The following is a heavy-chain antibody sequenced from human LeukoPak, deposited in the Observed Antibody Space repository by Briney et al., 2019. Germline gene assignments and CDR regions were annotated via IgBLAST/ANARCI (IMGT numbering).Heavy chain of an antibody. V-gene: IGHV4-59*01. CDR1: GGSISSYY. J-gene: IGHJ6*03. CDR2: IYYSGST. Sequence: PSETLSLTCTVSGGSISSYYWSWIRQPPGKGLEWIRYIYYSGSTNYNPPLKSRVTISVDTSKNQFSLKLSSVTAADTAVYYCAREVGATGYYYMDVWGKGTTVTVSS. D-gene: IGHD1-26*01. CDR3: AREVGATGYYYMDV.